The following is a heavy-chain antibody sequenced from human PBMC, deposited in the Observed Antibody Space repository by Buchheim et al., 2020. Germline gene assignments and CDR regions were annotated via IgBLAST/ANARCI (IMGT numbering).Heavy chain of an antibody. CDR1: GGTSINQF. J-gene: IGHJ5*01. V-gene: IGHV1-69*02. D-gene: IGHD4-11*01. Sequence: QAQLVQSGAAVKKPGSSVKVSCKASGGTSINQFITWVRQAPGQGFEWVGRIVPILGIANYAEKFRDRVTITADKSTNVVLMEIRSLGFEDTAVYFCARVLSNGHSYDFDSWGQG. CDR3: ARVLSNGHSYDFDS. CDR2: IVPILGIA.